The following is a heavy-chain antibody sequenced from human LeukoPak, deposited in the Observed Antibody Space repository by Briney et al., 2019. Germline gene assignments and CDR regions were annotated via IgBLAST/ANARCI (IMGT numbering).Heavy chain of an antibody. D-gene: IGHD4-11*01. CDR2: IYYSGST. CDR3: ARLNSDYDAFDI. CDR1: GGSISSYY. J-gene: IGHJ3*02. Sequence: SETLSLTCTVSGGSISSYYWNWIRQPPGKGPEWIGYIYYSGSTNYNPSLKSRVTISVDTSKNQFSLKLSSVTAADTAVYYCARLNSDYDAFDIWGQGTMVIVSS. V-gene: IGHV4-59*08.